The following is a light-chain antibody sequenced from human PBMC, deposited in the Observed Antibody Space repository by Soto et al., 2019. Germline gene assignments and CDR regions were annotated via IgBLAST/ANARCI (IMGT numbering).Light chain of an antibody. CDR1: HRVSSY. J-gene: IGKJ4*01. CDR2: ATS. CDR3: QQYNNWPLT. Sequence: EIVMTQSPATLSVSPGERATLSCRASHRVSSYLAWYQQKPGQAPRLLIYATSTRATGIPARFSGSGSGTEFTLTISSLQSVDFAVYYCQQYNNWPLTFGGGTKVDIK. V-gene: IGKV3-15*01.